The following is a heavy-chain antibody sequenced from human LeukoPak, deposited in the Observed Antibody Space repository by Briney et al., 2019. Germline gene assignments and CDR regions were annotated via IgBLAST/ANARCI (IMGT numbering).Heavy chain of an antibody. J-gene: IGHJ6*02. D-gene: IGHD3-16*01. CDR2: ISYDGSNK. Sequence: GGSLRLSCAASGFTFISYGMHWVRQAPGKGLEWVAVISYDGSNKYYADSVKGRFTISRDNAKNSLYLQMSNLRAEDTAVYFCARGGGLDVWGQGATVTVSS. CDR1: GFTFISYG. V-gene: IGHV3-30*03. CDR3: ARGGGLDV.